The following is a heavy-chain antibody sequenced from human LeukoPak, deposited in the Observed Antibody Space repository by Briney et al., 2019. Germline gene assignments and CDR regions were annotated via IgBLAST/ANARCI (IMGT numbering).Heavy chain of an antibody. CDR3: ARDVGYCSGSTGYGGYFDY. CDR1: GFIVTINH. J-gene: IGHJ4*02. D-gene: IGHD2-15*01. CDR2: LYCDVCT. V-gene: IGHV3-66*01. Sequence: GRSLRLFCAASGFIVTINHMSWVRQSPGKGLEWVSLLYCDVCTSFPDSVTGRFTISRDISKNQLYLHMNSLRAEDTAVYYCARDVGYCSGSTGYGGYFDYWGQGTLVTVSS.